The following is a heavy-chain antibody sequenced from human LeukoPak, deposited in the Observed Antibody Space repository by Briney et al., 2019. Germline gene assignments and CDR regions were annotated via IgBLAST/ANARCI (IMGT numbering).Heavy chain of an antibody. CDR2: INPSGGST. J-gene: IGHJ4*02. V-gene: IGHV1-46*01. CDR1: GYTFTSYY. CDR3: ARDAEGIAVAGKRGDFDY. Sequence: ASVKASCKASGYTFTSYYMHWVRQAPGQGLEWMGIINPSGGSTSYAQKFQGRVTMTRDTSTSTVYMELSSPRSEDTAVYYCARDAEGIAVAGKRGDFDYWGQGTLVTVSS. D-gene: IGHD6-19*01.